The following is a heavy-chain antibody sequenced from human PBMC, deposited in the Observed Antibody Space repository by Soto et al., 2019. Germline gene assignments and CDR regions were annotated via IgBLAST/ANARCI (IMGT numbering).Heavy chain of an antibody. Sequence: PGESLKISCKGSGYSFTSYWISWVRQMPGKGLEWMGRIDPSDSYTNYSPSFQGHVTISADKSISTAYLQWSSLKASDTAMYYCARHIITIFGVVTYGMDVWGQGTTVTVSS. D-gene: IGHD3-3*01. V-gene: IGHV5-10-1*01. CDR1: GYSFTSYW. CDR2: IDPSDSYT. CDR3: ARHIITIFGVVTYGMDV. J-gene: IGHJ6*02.